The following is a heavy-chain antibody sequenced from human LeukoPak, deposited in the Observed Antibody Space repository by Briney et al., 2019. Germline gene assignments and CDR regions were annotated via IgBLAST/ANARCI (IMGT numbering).Heavy chain of an antibody. CDR2: IYYSGST. Sequence: KPSETLSLTCAVYGGSFSGYYWSWIRQPPGKGLEWIGYIYYSGSTNYNPSLKSRVTISVDTSKNQFSLKLSSVTAADTAVYYCARLATRITMVRGVTRNWFDPWGQGTLVTVSS. J-gene: IGHJ5*02. V-gene: IGHV4-59*08. CDR1: GGSFSGYY. CDR3: ARLATRITMVRGVTRNWFDP. D-gene: IGHD3-10*01.